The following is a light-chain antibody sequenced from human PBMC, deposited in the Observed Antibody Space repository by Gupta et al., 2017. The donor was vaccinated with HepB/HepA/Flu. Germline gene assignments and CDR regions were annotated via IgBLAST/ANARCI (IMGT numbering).Light chain of an antibody. CDR2: GKN. J-gene: IGLJ2*01. CDR3: NSRDSSGNHLV. V-gene: IGLV3-19*01. Sequence: SSELTQDPAVSVALGQTVRIPCKGDSLRSYYAIWYKQKTGKAPVLVIYGKNNRPSGITDRFSGSSSGNTASLTIAGAQAEDEADYYCNSRDSSGNHLVFGGGTKLTVL. CDR1: SLRSYY.